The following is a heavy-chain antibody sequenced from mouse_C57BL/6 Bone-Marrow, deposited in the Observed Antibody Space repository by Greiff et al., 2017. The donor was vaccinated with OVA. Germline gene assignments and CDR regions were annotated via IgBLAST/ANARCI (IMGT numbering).Heavy chain of an antibody. V-gene: IGHV1-53*01. CDR1: GYTFTSYW. Sequence: QVQLQQSGAELARPGASVKLSCKASGYTFTSYWMHWVKQRPGQGLEWIGNINPSNGGTNYNEKFKSKATLTVDKSSSTAYMQLSSLTSEDSAVYYCAFGSSYYAMDYWGQGTSVTVSS. J-gene: IGHJ4*01. CDR3: AFGSSYYAMDY. CDR2: INPSNGGT. D-gene: IGHD1-1*01.